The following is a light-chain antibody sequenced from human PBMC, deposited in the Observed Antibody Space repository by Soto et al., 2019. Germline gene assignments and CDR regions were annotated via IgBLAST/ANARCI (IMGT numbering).Light chain of an antibody. Sequence: QSVLTQPPSASGSPGQSVTISCTGSSSDIGGYNSVSWYQQYPDKGPKLMIFEVSKRPSGVPDRFSGSKSGNTASLTVSGLQPEDEADYYCTSNAGSNNVLFGGGTKVTVL. CDR2: EVS. CDR3: TSNAGSNNVL. CDR1: SSDIGGYNS. J-gene: IGLJ2*01. V-gene: IGLV2-8*01.